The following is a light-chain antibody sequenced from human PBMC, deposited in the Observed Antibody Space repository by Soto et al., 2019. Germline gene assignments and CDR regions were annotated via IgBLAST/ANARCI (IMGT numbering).Light chain of an antibody. J-gene: IGKJ1*01. Sequence: EIVMSQSPATLSVSPGERATLSCRASQSVSSNLAWYQQKPGQAPRLLIYGASTRATGIPARFSGSGSGTEFTLTISSLQSEDFAVYYCQQCSSWPRTFGQGTKVDIK. CDR2: GAS. CDR3: QQCSSWPRT. V-gene: IGKV3-15*01. CDR1: QSVSSN.